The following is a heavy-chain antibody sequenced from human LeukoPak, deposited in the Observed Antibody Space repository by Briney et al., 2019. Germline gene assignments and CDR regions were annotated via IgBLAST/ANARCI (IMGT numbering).Heavy chain of an antibody. CDR1: GFTFRNYA. D-gene: IGHD2-15*01. V-gene: IGHV3-23*03. Sequence: GGSLRLSCGASGFTFRNYAMTWVRQAPGKGLEWVSSIEGDGSGTYYTDSARGRFIVSRDNSKNTLFLQMNRLRAEDAAVYYCAKDSVSQNGIFDPFDIWGQGTLVTVSS. CDR3: AKDSVSQNGIFDPFDI. J-gene: IGHJ3*02. CDR2: IEGDGSGT.